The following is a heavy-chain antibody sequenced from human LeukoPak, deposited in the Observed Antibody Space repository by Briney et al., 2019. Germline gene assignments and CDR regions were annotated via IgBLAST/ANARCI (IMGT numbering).Heavy chain of an antibody. CDR2: IGFDGRST. CDR3: ARDSAPYSGGDCYLDY. J-gene: IGHJ4*01. V-gene: IGHV3-33*01. D-gene: IGHD2-21*02. CDR1: GFTFSWFG. Sequence: GGSLRLSCAASGFTFSWFGMHWVRQAPGKGLEWEAVIGFDGRSTYYADSVKGRFTISRDNSKNMLYLQMNSLRVEDTGVYFCARDSAPYSGGDCYLDYWGHGTLVTVSS.